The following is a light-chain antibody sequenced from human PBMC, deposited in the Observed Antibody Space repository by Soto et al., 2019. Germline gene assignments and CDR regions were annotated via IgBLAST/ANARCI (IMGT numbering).Light chain of an antibody. J-gene: IGKJ1*01. V-gene: IGKV3-15*01. Sequence: EIVMTQSLATLSVSPAETATISCRASQSLSSNLAWYQQNPGQAPRLLIYGTSTRATDIPARFSGSGSGTEFTLTISSLQSEDFAFYYCQQYNNFWTFGQGTKVEIK. CDR2: GTS. CDR3: QQYNNFWT. CDR1: QSLSSN.